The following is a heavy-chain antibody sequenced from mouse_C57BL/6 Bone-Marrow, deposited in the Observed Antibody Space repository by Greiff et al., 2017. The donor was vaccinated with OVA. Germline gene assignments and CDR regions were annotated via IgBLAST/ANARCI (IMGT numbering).Heavy chain of an antibody. CDR1: GYTFTSYW. V-gene: IGHV1-59*01. Sequence: QVQLQQPGAELVRPGTSVKLSCKASGYTFTSYWMHWVKQRPGQGLEWIGVIDPSDSYTNYNQKFKGKATLTVDTSSSTAYMQLSSLTSEDSAVYYCARVVRGIDYWGQGTTLTVSS. D-gene: IGHD1-1*01. CDR3: ARVVRGIDY. CDR2: IDPSDSYT. J-gene: IGHJ2*01.